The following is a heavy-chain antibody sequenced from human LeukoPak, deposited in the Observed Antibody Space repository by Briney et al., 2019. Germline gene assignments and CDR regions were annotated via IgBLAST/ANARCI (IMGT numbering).Heavy chain of an antibody. CDR2: ISGSGGST. D-gene: IGHD2-8*01. Sequence: GGSLRLSCAASGFTFSSYAMSWVRQAPGKGLEWVSAISGSGGSTYYADSVKGRFTIYRDNSKNTLYLQMNSLRAEDTAVYYCAKGLLGYCTNGVCYGDSYYYYYGMDVWGQGTTVTVSS. J-gene: IGHJ6*02. CDR1: GFTFSSYA. V-gene: IGHV3-23*01. CDR3: AKGLLGYCTNGVCYGDSYYYYYGMDV.